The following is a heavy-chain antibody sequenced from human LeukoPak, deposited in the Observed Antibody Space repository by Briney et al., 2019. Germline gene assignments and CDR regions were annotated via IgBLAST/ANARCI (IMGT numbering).Heavy chain of an antibody. J-gene: IGHJ6*02. CDR3: AKGQFTSSWYSTYYYYAMDV. V-gene: IGHV3-30*18. D-gene: IGHD6-13*01. CDR2: ISYDGSNK. Sequence: GRSLRLSCAASGFTFSSYAMHWVRQAPGKGLDWVAVISYDGSNKYYADSVKGRFTISRDNSKNTLYLQMNSLRAEDTAVYYCAKGQFTSSWYSTYYYYAMDVWGQGTTVTVSS. CDR1: GFTFSSYA.